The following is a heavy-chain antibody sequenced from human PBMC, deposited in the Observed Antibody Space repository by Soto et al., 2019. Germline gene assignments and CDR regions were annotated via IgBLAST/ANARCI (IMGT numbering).Heavy chain of an antibody. V-gene: IGHV3-23*01. J-gene: IGHJ4*02. D-gene: IGHD2-8*02. Sequence: GSMQLAWSASGSTFSSYGMSWFRQNAGKGLEWVSSISGSGGSTYYADSVKGRFTISRDTSKNTLYLQMNSLRAEDTAVYSCAKASAPGGTYFPLWFWGQGTPVTGSS. CDR2: ISGSGGST. CDR3: AKASAPGGTYFPLWF. CDR1: GSTFSSYG.